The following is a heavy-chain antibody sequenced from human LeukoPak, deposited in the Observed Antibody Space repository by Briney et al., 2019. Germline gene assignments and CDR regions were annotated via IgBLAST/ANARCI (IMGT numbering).Heavy chain of an antibody. J-gene: IGHJ5*02. V-gene: IGHV4-4*07. Sequence: SETLSLTCTVSGGSVSSYYWSWIRQPAGKGLEWIGRIYTSGSTNYNPSPKSRVTMSVDASKNQFSLKLSSVTAADTAVYYCARVNAVPLSGWFDPWGQGTLVTVSS. CDR2: IYTSGST. D-gene: IGHD3-10*01. CDR1: GGSVSSYY. CDR3: ARVNAVPLSGWFDP.